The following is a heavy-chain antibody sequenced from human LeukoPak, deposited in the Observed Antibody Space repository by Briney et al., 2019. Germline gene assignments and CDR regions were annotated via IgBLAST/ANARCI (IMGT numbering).Heavy chain of an antibody. V-gene: IGHV4-39*07. J-gene: IGHJ6*03. CDR1: GGSISSSSYY. CDR3: ARSLWTGYYPYYYMDV. D-gene: IGHD3/OR15-3a*01. CDR2: IYYSGST. Sequence: SETLSLTCTVSGGSISSSSYYWGWIRQPPGKGLEWIGSIYYSGSTYYNPSLKSRVTISVDTSKNQFSLKLSSVTAADTAVYYCARSLWTGYYPYYYMDVWGKGTTVTVSS.